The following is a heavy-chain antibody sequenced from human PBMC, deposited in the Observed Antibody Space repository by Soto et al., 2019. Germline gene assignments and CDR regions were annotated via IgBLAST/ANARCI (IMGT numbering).Heavy chain of an antibody. V-gene: IGHV2-5*02. Sequence: QITLKESGPTLVKPTQTLTLTCTFSGFSLSTRGVGVGWIRQPPGKALEWLAVIYWDDDKRYSPSLKSRLTITKDTSKTQQVVLTMTNMDPVDTATYYCAHTQDYGTVTYWGQGTLVTVSS. CDR1: GFSLSTRGVG. D-gene: IGHD4-17*01. J-gene: IGHJ4*02. CDR3: AHTQDYGTVTY. CDR2: IYWDDDK.